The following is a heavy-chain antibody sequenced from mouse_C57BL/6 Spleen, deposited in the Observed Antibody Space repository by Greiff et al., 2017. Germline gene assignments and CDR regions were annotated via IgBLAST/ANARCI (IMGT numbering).Heavy chain of an antibody. CDR3: ARSGDGPYYYAMDY. J-gene: IGHJ4*01. V-gene: IGHV1-85*01. CDR2: IYPRDGST. D-gene: IGHD2-3*01. CDR1: GYTFTSYD. Sequence: VQLQQSGPELVKPGASVKLSCKASGYTFTSYDINWVKQRPGQGLEWIGWIYPRDGSTKYNEKFKGKATLTVDTSSSTAYMELHSLTSEDSAVYFCARSGDGPYYYAMDYWGQGTSVTVSS.